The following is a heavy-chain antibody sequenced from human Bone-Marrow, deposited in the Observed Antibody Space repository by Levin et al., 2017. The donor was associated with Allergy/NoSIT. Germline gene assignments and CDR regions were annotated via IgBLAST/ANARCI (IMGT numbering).Heavy chain of an antibody. CDR2: TYYRSKWYN. V-gene: IGHV6-1*01. D-gene: IGHD6-13*01. CDR1: GDSVSSNSAA. CDR3: ARARSEYSSSWYLGGWFDP. Sequence: SQTLSLTCAISGDSVSSNSAAWNWIRQSPSRGLEWLGRTYYRSKWYNDYAVSVKSRITINPDTSKNQFSLQLNSVTPEDTAVYYCARARSEYSSSWYLGGWFDPWGQGTLVTVSS. J-gene: IGHJ5*02.